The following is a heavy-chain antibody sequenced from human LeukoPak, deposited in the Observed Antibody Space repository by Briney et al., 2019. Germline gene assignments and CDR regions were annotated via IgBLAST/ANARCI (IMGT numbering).Heavy chain of an antibody. CDR2: INPNSGGA. D-gene: IGHD6-19*01. Sequence: ASVKVSCKASGYTFTGYYMHWVRQAPGQGLEWMGRINPNSGGANYAQKFQGRITMTRDTSISTAYMEMSRLRSEDTAGDYCARDFFSRSSGWPFGGQGTLVTVSS. V-gene: IGHV1-2*06. CDR1: GYTFTGYY. J-gene: IGHJ4*02. CDR3: ARDFFSRSSGWPF.